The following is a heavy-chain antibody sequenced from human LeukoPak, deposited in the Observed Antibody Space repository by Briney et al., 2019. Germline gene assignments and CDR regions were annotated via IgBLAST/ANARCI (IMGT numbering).Heavy chain of an antibody. D-gene: IGHD2-2*02. Sequence: SGPTLVNPTQTFTLTCTFSGFSLSTSGVGVGWIRQPPGKALEWLALIYWNDDKRDSPSLKSRLTITKDTSKNQVVLTMTNMDPVDTATYYCARGYCSSTSCYTFDIWGQGTMVTVSS. CDR2: IYWNDDK. V-gene: IGHV2-5*01. CDR1: GFSLSTSGVG. J-gene: IGHJ3*02. CDR3: ARGYCSSTSCYTFDI.